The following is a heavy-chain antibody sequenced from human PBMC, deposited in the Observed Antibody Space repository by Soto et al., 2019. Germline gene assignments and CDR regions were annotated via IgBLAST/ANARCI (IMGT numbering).Heavy chain of an antibody. D-gene: IGHD3-22*01. CDR3: SRLDSAGPKGHDGVDV. V-gene: IGHV4-30-2*01. CDR1: GGSINTDSYS. CDR2: MYHNGSP. J-gene: IGHJ3*01. Sequence: QLQLQESGSGLVKPSETLSLTCSVSGGSINTDSYSWTWIRQPPGKGLEWVGFMYHNGSPYYNPSLKRRVTISVDKARNQFSLKVTSVTAADTAVYFCSRLDSAGPKGHDGVDVWGQGTLVSVSS.